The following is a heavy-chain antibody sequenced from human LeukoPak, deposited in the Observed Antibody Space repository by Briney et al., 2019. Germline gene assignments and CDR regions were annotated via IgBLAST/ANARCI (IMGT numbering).Heavy chain of an antibody. J-gene: IGHJ6*03. CDR3: ARHGSFTMVWGRLRYYYMDV. V-gene: IGHV3-33*05. Sequence: PGGSLRLSCAASGFTFSSYGMHWVRQAPGKGLEWVAVISYDGSYKYYADSVKGRFTISRDNSENTLSLQMNSLRAEDTAVYYCARHGSFTMVWGRLRYYYMDVWGKGTTVTISS. CDR2: ISYDGSYK. D-gene: IGHD3-10*01. CDR1: GFTFSSYG.